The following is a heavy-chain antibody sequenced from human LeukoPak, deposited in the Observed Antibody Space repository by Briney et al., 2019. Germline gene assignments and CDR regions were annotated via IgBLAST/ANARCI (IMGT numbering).Heavy chain of an antibody. V-gene: IGHV1-46*01. CDR1: GYTFTSYY. Sequence: ASVKVSRKASGYTFTSYYMHWVRQAPGQGLEWMGIINPSGGSTSYAQKFQGRVTMTRDTSTSTVYMELSSLRSEDTAVYYCSVVASSDAFDIWGQGTMVTVSS. CDR3: SVVASSDAFDI. D-gene: IGHD2-15*01. CDR2: INPSGGST. J-gene: IGHJ3*02.